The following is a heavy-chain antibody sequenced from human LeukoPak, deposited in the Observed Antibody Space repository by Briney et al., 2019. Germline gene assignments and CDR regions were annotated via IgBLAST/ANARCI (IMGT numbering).Heavy chain of an antibody. CDR3: ARPLYDFWSGYYNNCFDP. CDR1: GFTFSSYW. CDR2: IKQDGSET. V-gene: IGHV3-7*01. J-gene: IGHJ5*02. Sequence: GGSLRLSCAASGFTFSSYWMSWVRQAPGKGLEWVANIKQDGSETYYVDSVKGRFTISRDNAKNSLYLQMNSLRAEDTAVYYCARPLYDFWSGYYNNCFDPWGQGTLVTVSS. D-gene: IGHD3-3*01.